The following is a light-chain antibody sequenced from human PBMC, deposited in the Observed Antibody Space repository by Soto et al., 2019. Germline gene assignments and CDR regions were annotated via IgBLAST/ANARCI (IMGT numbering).Light chain of an antibody. V-gene: IGKV1-39*01. Sequence: MPHSPPPVSASVGDRVTITCRASQTINNYLNWYQQKPGKAPNLLIYAASFLQSGVPSRFSGSGSGTAFTLTISSLQVEDLETYYCQKSYSTPVTVGQDTKVDI. J-gene: IGKJ1*01. CDR1: QTINNY. CDR2: AAS. CDR3: QKSYSTPVT.